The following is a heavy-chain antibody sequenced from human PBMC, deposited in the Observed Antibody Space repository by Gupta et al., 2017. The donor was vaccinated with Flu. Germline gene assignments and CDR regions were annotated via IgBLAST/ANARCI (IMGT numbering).Heavy chain of an antibody. CDR2: RSSNGGST. V-gene: IGHV3-64D*06. CDR3: VKVVTIAGAGTGGGWFDP. D-gene: IGHD6-19*01. CDR1: GFTFSSYA. J-gene: IGHJ5*02. Sequence: EVQLVESGGGLVQPGGSLRLSCSASGFTFSSYAMHWVRQAPGKGLEYVSARSSNGGSTYYADSVKGRVTISRDNSKNTLDRQMRSLRAEETAVYDCVKVVTIAGAGTGGGWFDPGGQGTLVTVSS.